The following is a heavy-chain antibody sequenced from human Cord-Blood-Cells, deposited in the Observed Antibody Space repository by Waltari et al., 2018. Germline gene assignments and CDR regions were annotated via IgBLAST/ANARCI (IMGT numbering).Heavy chain of an antibody. D-gene: IGHD3-22*01. CDR1: GGTFSSYA. CDR3: ARERYYDSSGYY. J-gene: IGHJ4*02. CDR2: IIPILGIA. Sequence: QVQLVQSGAEVKKPGSSVKVSCKASGGTFSSYAISWVRQAPGQGPEWMGGIIPILGIANYAQKIEGRVTITADKATRTAYMELSSLRSEDTAVYYCARERYYDSSGYYWGQGTLVTVSS. V-gene: IGHV1-69*10.